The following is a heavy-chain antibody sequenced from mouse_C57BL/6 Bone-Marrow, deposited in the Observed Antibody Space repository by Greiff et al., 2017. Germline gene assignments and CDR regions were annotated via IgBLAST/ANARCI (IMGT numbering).Heavy chain of an antibody. V-gene: IGHV5-15*01. Sequence: EVMLVESGGGLVQPGGSLKLSCAASGFTFSDYGMAWVRQAPRKGPEWVAFISNFAYSIYYADTVTGRFTISRENAKNTLYLEMSSLRSEDTAMYYCERQITTVVGDYYFDYGGQGTTLTVTS. CDR2: ISNFAYSI. CDR1: GFTFSDYG. D-gene: IGHD1-1*01. CDR3: ERQITTVVGDYYFDY. J-gene: IGHJ2*01.